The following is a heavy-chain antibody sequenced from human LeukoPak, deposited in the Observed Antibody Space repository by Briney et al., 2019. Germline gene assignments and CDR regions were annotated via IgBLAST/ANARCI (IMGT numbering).Heavy chain of an antibody. CDR2: IDPSDSYT. D-gene: IGHD2-2*01. CDR1: GYSFTSYW. Sequence: GESLKISCKGSGYSFTSYWISWVRQMPGKGLEWMGRIDPSDSYTNYSPSFQGHVTISADKSISTAYLQWSSLKASDTAMHYCARSTAPIVVVPAAPLDYWGQGTLVTVSS. CDR3: ARSTAPIVVVPAAPLDY. J-gene: IGHJ4*02. V-gene: IGHV5-10-1*01.